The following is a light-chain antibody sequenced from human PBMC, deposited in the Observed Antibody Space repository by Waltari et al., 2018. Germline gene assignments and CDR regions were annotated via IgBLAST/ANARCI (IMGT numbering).Light chain of an antibody. CDR3: HQYNNWPLHT. J-gene: IGKJ2*01. V-gene: IGKV3-15*01. Sequence: EIVLTQSPATLSVSPGERATFSCRASQRVSTNLAWYQQKPGQAPRVLIYGASTRATGIPARFSGRESGTDYTLTISSLQSEDAAIYYCHQYNNWPLHTFGQGTKLEIK. CDR2: GAS. CDR1: QRVSTN.